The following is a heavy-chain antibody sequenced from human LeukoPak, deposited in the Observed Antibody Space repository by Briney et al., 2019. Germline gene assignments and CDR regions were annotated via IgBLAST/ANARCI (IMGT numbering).Heavy chain of an antibody. Sequence: GRSLRLSCAASGFTFSSYAMHWVRQAPGKGLEWVAVISYDGSNKYYADSVKGRFTISRDNSKNTLYLQMNSLRAEDTAVYYCAGGPSTYFDYWGQGTLVTVSS. V-gene: IGHV3-30-3*01. D-gene: IGHD3-16*01. J-gene: IGHJ4*02. CDR1: GFTFSSYA. CDR2: ISYDGSNK. CDR3: AGGPSTYFDY.